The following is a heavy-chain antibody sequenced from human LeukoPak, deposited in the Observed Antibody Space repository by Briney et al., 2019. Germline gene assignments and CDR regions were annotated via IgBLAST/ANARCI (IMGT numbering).Heavy chain of an antibody. Sequence: PSETLSLTCAVYGGSFSGYYWSWIRQPPGKGLEWIGEINHSGSTNYNPSLKSRVTISVDTSKDQFSLKLSSVTAADTAVYYCARVYAAAGTGWFDPWGQGTLVTVSS. V-gene: IGHV4-34*01. CDR1: GGSFSGYY. J-gene: IGHJ5*02. D-gene: IGHD6-13*01. CDR2: INHSGST. CDR3: ARVYAAAGTGWFDP.